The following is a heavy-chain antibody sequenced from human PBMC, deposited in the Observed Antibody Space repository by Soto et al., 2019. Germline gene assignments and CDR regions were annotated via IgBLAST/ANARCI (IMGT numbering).Heavy chain of an antibody. CDR3: ARVREERYHDIPHYGMDV. D-gene: IGHD3-9*01. CDR1: GYTFTSYY. V-gene: IGHV1-46*01. Sequence: ASVKVSCKASGYTFTSYYMHWVRQAPGQGLEWMGIINPSGGSTSYAQKFQGRVTMTRDTSTSTVYMELSSLRSEDTAVYYCARVREERYHDIPHYGMDVWGQGTTVTVSS. J-gene: IGHJ6*02. CDR2: INPSGGST.